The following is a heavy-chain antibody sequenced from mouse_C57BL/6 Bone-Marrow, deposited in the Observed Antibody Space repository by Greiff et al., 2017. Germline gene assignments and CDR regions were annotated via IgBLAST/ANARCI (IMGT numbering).Heavy chain of an antibody. J-gene: IGHJ4*01. CDR1: GYTFTNYW. CDR2: IYPGGGYT. V-gene: IGHV1-63*01. CDR3: ARFDGYYLRLDY. D-gene: IGHD2-3*01. Sequence: VQLQQSGAELVRPGTSVKMSCKASGYTFTNYWIGWAKQRPGHGLEWIGDIYPGGGYTNYNEKFKGKATLTADKSSSTADMQFSSLTSEDSAIYCCARFDGYYLRLDYWGQGTSVTVSS.